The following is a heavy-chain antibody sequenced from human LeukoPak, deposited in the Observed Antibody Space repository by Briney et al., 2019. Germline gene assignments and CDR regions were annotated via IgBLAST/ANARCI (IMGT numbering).Heavy chain of an antibody. D-gene: IGHD6-25*01. CDR2: IYYSGST. J-gene: IGHJ4*02. CDR1: GGSISSYY. CDR3: ARVSSGGDYFEY. Sequence: SETLSLTCTVSGGSISSYYWSWIRQPPGKGLEWIGYIYYSGSTNYNPSLKSRVTISVDTSKNQFSLKLSSVTAADTAVYYCARVSSGGDYFEYWGQGTLVTVSS. V-gene: IGHV4-59*01.